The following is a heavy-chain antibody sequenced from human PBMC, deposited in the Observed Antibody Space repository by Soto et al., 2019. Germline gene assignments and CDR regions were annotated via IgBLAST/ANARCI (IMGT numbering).Heavy chain of an antibody. J-gene: IGHJ3*01. D-gene: IGHD1-1*01. Sequence: GGSRRLSCVVSGLALRSYGFHWVRQPPGKRQARGAVMGPKSHADSVEGRFTISRGNSKDTLYLQMSNLRAEAPAVYYCARDDAFANENAFDLWGQGTKVTV. CDR3: ARDDAFANENAFDL. V-gene: IGHV3-33*01. CDR1: GLALRSYG. CDR2: MGPKSH.